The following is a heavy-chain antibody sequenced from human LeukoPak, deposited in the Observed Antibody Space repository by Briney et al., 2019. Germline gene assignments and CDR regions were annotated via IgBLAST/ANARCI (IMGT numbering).Heavy chain of an antibody. J-gene: IGHJ6*03. V-gene: IGHV4-4*09. Sequence: SETLSLTCTVSGGPISSYYWIWIRQPPGKGLEWIGYIYASGSTNYHPSLKSRVTISVDTSKNQFSLKLSSVTAADTAVYYCARVGDYDNTLYYYYYYMDVWGKGTTVTVSS. CDR2: IYASGST. D-gene: IGHD4-17*01. CDR3: ARVGDYDNTLYYYYYYMDV. CDR1: GGPISSYY.